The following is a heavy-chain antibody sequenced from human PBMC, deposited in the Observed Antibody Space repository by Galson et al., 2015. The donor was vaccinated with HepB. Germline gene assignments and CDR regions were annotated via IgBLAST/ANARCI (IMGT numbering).Heavy chain of an antibody. Sequence: SLRLSCAASGFTFSNCAMHWVRQAPGKGLEWVAVISYDGSNKYYADSVKGRFTISRDNSKNTLYLQINSLRIEDTAVYYCAVLGATVTLAEHWFDPWGQGTLVTVSS. J-gene: IGHJ5*02. CDR3: AVLGATVTLAEHWFDP. D-gene: IGHD4-17*01. V-gene: IGHV3-30-3*01. CDR2: ISYDGSNK. CDR1: GFTFSNCA.